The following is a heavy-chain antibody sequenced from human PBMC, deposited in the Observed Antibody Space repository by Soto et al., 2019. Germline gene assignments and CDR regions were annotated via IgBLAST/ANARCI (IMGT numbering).Heavy chain of an antibody. CDR2: LSASGSGS. J-gene: IGHJ6*02. Sequence: EAQLLESGGGLVQPGGSLRLSCTTYRFSLNTYGMTWVRRAPGKELEWVSTLSASGSGSYYAESVKGRFTVSRDNSKNTMYLQMNSLRDEDTAVYYCAKNSYGDSWNFGLDVWGQGTTVTVSS. D-gene: IGHD4-17*01. CDR1: RFSLNTYG. V-gene: IGHV3-23*01. CDR3: AKNSYGDSWNFGLDV.